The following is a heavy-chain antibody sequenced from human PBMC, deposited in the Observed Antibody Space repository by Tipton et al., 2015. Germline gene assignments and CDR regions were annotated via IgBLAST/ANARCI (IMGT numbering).Heavy chain of an antibody. CDR3: ACQDYDSLTRDYQTVDY. Sequence: TLSLTCTVSDGSISDDYWNWIRQPPGKGLEWIGSISHSGNTYYNPSLKSRVTMSRDTPKNQFSLKLTSVTAADTAVYYCACQDYDSLTRDYQTVDYWGQGTLVTVSS. V-gene: IGHV4-59*04. J-gene: IGHJ4*02. D-gene: IGHD3-9*01. CDR2: ISHSGNT. CDR1: DGSISDDY.